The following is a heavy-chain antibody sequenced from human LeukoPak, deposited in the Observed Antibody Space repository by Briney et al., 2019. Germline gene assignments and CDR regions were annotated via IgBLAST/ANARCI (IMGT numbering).Heavy chain of an antibody. V-gene: IGHV3-49*03. CDR2: IRSKAYGGTT. J-gene: IGHJ4*02. CDR1: GFTVSSNY. Sequence: PGGSLRLSCAASGFTVSSNYMSWFRQAPGKGLEWVGFIRSKAYGGTTEYAASVKGRFTISRDDSKSIAYLQMNSLKTEDTAVYYCTRRDYDILTGYYGVSGYWGQGTLVTVSS. CDR3: TRRDYDILTGYYGVSGY. D-gene: IGHD3-9*01.